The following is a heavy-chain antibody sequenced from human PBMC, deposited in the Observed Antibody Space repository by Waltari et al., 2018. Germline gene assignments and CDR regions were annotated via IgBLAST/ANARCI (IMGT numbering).Heavy chain of an antibody. CDR1: GGSISSGSVY. D-gene: IGHD3-9*01. V-gene: IGHV4-61*02. CDR2: IFTRGST. CDR3: ARDEARYYDIMTGGGYYGLDV. Sequence: QVQLQESGPGLVRPSQTLSLTCTVSGGSISSGSVYWTWIRQPAGTGLEWVVHIFTRGSTKANPSHKSGVNVSLDTAENQFALRLSSVTAADTAVYYCARDEARYYDIMTGGGYYGLDVWGQGTTVTVSS. J-gene: IGHJ6*02.